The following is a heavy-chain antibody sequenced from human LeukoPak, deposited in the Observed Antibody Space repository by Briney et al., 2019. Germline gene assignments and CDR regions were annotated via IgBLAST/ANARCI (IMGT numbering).Heavy chain of an antibody. J-gene: IGHJ6*02. CDR3: AKAIVVVVAAPYYYYGMDV. Sequence: GGSLRLSCAASGFTFSSYAMSWVRQAPGKGLEWVSAISGSGGSTYYADSVKGRFTISRDNSKNTLYLQLNSLRAEDTAVYYCAKAIVVVVAAPYYYYGMDVWGRGTTVTVSS. V-gene: IGHV3-23*01. D-gene: IGHD2-15*01. CDR1: GFTFSSYA. CDR2: ISGSGGST.